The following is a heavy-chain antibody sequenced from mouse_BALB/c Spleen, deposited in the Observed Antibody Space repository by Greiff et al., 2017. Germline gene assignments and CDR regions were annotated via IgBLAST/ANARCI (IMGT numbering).Heavy chain of an antibody. V-gene: IGHV14-3*02. Sequence: EVQLQQSGAELVKPGASVKLSCTASGFNIKDTYMHWVKQRPEQGLEWIGRIDPANGNTKYDPKFQGKATITADTSSNTAYLQLSSLTSEDTAVYYCARYQYGNYRYWGQGTRVTVSA. J-gene: IGHJ3*01. D-gene: IGHD2-10*02. CDR2: IDPANGNT. CDR1: GFNIKDTY. CDR3: ARYQYGNYRY.